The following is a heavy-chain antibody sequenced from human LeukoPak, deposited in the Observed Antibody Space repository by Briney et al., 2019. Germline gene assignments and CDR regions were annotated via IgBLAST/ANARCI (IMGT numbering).Heavy chain of an antibody. CDR2: IIPILGTA. CDR1: GGTFSSYA. V-gene: IGHV1-69*13. Sequence: EASVKVSCKASGGTFSSYAISWVRQAPGQGLEWMGGIIPILGTANYAQKFQGRVTITADESTSTAYMELSSLRSEDTAVYYCARGLGTSVRPYYYYMDVWGKGTTVTVSS. J-gene: IGHJ6*03. CDR3: ARGLGTSVRPYYYYMDV. D-gene: IGHD3-16*01.